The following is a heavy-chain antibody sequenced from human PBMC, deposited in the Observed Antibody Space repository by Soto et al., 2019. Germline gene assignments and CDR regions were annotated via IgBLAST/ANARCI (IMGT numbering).Heavy chain of an antibody. CDR1: GVSISSNY. CDR3: ARSYPTTIFGVVPSRGLDV. V-gene: IGHV4-59*07. D-gene: IGHD3-3*01. J-gene: IGHJ6*02. CDR2: IHYSGST. Sequence: SDTLSLTCIFSGVSISSNYWSSIQQHPGQGLEWIGYIHYSGSTNLNPSLKNRVIMSVDTSKNQFSLRLSSVTAADTAVYYCARSYPTTIFGVVPSRGLDVWGQGATVT.